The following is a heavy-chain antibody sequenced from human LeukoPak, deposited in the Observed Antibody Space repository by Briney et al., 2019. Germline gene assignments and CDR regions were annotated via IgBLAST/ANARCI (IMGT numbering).Heavy chain of an antibody. Sequence: GASVKVSCKASGYTFTSYAMHWVRQAPGQRLEWMGWINAGNGNTKYTQKFQGRVTITRDTSASTAYMELSSLRSEDTAVYYCARVTLWSGYYSFDPWGQGTLVTVSS. D-gene: IGHD3-3*01. V-gene: IGHV1-3*01. CDR3: ARVTLWSGYYSFDP. J-gene: IGHJ5*02. CDR2: INAGNGNT. CDR1: GYTFTSYA.